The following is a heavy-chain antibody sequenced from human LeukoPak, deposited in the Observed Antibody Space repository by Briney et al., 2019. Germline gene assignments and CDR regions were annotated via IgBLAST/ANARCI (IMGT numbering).Heavy chain of an antibody. J-gene: IGHJ6*02. CDR1: GLTVSSNT. V-gene: IGHV3-66*01. CDR2: FYSGIKT. Sequence: GGSLRLSCAASGLTVSSNTMSWVRQAPGKGLEWVSFFYSGIKTYYADSVKGRFTISRDDSKNTLYLQMNNLRAEDTALYYCARDGGSGTYYLNYHYYGLDVWGPGTTVTGSS. CDR3: ARDGGSGTYYLNYHYYGLDV. D-gene: IGHD3-10*01.